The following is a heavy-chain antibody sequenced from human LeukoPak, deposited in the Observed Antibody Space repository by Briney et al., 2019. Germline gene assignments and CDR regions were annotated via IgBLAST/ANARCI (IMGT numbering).Heavy chain of an antibody. CDR3: ARWEECIAAAGLDY. V-gene: IGHV3-21*01. Sequence: GGSLRLSCAASGFTFNRYIMNWVRQAPGKGLEWVSSISSSSTYIFYADSVKGRFTISRDNAKNSVYLQMNSLRAEGTALYYCARWEECIAAAGLDYWGQGILVTVSS. J-gene: IGHJ4*02. CDR2: ISSSSTYI. D-gene: IGHD6-13*01. CDR1: GFTFNRYI.